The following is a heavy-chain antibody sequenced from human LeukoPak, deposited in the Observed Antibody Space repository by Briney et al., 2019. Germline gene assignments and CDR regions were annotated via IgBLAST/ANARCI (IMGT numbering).Heavy chain of an antibody. Sequence: SETLSLTCTVAGGSIISSSYYWGWIRQPPGKGLEWIGSIYYSGSTYYNPSLKSRVTISVDTSKNQFSLKLSSVTAADTAVYYCVRLAECGGDCSSWGLDVWGKGTTVTVSS. CDR2: IYYSGST. D-gene: IGHD2-21*02. CDR1: GGSIISSSYY. J-gene: IGHJ6*04. V-gene: IGHV4-39*01. CDR3: VRLAECGGDCSSWGLDV.